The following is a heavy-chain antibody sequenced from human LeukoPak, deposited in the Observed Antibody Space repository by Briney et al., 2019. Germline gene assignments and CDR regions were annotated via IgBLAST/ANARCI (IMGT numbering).Heavy chain of an antibody. CDR3: ARAVNTIFGVAFDY. CDR1: GFTFSDHY. J-gene: IGHJ4*02. V-gene: IGHV3-72*01. D-gene: IGHD3-3*01. CDR2: TRNKANSYTT. Sequence: GGSLRLSCAASGFTFSDHYMDWVRQAPGKGLEWVGRTRNKANSYTTEYAASVKGRFTISRDDSKHSLYLQMNSLKTEDTAVYYCARAVNTIFGVAFDYWGQGTLVTVSS.